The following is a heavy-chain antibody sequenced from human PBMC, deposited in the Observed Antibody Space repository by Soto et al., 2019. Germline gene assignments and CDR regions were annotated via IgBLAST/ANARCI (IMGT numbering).Heavy chain of an antibody. CDR3: ARGVGSGSYYNQYNWFDP. CDR2: INVYNGNT. V-gene: IGHV1-18*01. CDR1: GYTFTNYG. Sequence: QVQLVQSGGEVKKPGASVKVSCKASGYTFTNYGISWVRQAPGQGLEWMGWINVYNGNTKYAQKXQGRVTMTTDXXTXTXSMELRSLRSDDTAVYYCARGVGSGSYYNQYNWFDPWGQGTLVTVSS. D-gene: IGHD3-10*01. J-gene: IGHJ5*02.